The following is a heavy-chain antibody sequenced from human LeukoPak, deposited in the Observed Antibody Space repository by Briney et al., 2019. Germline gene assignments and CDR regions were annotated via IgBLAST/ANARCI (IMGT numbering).Heavy chain of an antibody. D-gene: IGHD3-3*01. CDR2: ISGSGGST. CDR3: AKGKYYDFWSGYSVADY. V-gene: IGHV3-23*01. J-gene: IGHJ4*02. CDR1: GFTFSIYA. Sequence: GGSMRLSCAASGFTFSIYAMSWVRQAPGEGLEWVSAISGSGGSTYYADSVRGRCTISRDNSKNTLYLKMNSLRAEDTAVYNCAKGKYYDFWSGYSVADYWGQGTLVSVSS.